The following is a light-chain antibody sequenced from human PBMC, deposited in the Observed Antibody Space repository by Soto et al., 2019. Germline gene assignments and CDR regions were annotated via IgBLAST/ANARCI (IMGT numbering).Light chain of an antibody. J-gene: IGKJ3*01. Sequence: EMAWTQSPGTLSLSPGERATLSCRASQSVSSSYLAWYQQRPGQAPRLLIYGASSRATGIPDRFSGSGSGTDFTLTISRLEPEDFAVYYCQQYGSSRFTFGPGTKVDI. V-gene: IGKV3-20*01. CDR2: GAS. CDR3: QQYGSSRFT. CDR1: QSVSSSY.